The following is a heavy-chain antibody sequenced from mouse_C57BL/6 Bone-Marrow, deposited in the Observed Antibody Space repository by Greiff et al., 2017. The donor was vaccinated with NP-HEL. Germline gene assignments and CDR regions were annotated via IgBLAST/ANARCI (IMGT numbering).Heavy chain of an antibody. CDR1: GYTFTSYW. CDR3: ARGGGYYVGYFDV. Sequence: QVQLQQPGAELVKPGASVKLSCKASGYTFTSYWMHWVKQRPGQGLEWIGMIHPNSGSTNYNEKFKSTATLTVDKSSSTAYMQLSSLTSEDSAVYYCARGGGYYVGYFDVWGTGTTVTVSS. D-gene: IGHD2-3*01. CDR2: IHPNSGST. J-gene: IGHJ1*03. V-gene: IGHV1-64*01.